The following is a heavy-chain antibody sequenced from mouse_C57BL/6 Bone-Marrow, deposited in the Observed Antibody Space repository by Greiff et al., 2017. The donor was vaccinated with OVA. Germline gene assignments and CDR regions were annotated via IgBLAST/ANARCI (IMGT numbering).Heavy chain of an antibody. CDR3: VRHDGYWYFDV. J-gene: IGHJ1*03. Sequence: EVKLVESGGGLVQPKGSLKLSCAASGFSFNTYAMNWVRQAPGKGLEWVARIRSKSNNYATYYADSVKDRFTISRDDSESMLYLQMNNLKTEDTAMYYCVRHDGYWYFDVWGTGTTVTVSS. CDR1: GFSFNTYA. CDR2: IRSKSNNYAT. D-gene: IGHD2-3*01. V-gene: IGHV10-1*01.